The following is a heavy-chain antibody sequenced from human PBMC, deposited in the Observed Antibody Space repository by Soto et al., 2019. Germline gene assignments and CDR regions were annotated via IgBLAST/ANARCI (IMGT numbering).Heavy chain of an antibody. D-gene: IGHD3-16*01. CDR1: GFTFEDYT. V-gene: IGHV3-43*01. Sequence: EVQLVESGGDVVQPGGSLRLSCAASGFTFEDYTIHWVRQAPGKALEWVSLISWDGGTTYYTHSVKGRFTISRDNSKNSLYLQLNSLRPEVTALYYCAKDGSQKDDDGNWLGSWGQGTLVTVSS. J-gene: IGHJ5*01. CDR3: AKDGSQKDDDGNWLGS. CDR2: ISWDGGTT.